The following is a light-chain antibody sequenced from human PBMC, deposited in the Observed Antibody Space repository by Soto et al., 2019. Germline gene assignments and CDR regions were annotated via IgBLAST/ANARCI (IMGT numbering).Light chain of an antibody. CDR3: SSYTSSSTAV. J-gene: IGLJ7*01. V-gene: IGLV2-14*01. Sequence: QSVLTQPASVSGSPGQSITISCTGTSSDVGGYNYVSWYQQHPGKAPKLMIYDVSNRPSGVSNRFSGSKSGNTASLTISGLQAEDEADYYCSSYTSSSTAVFGGGTQLPVL. CDR1: SSDVGGYNY. CDR2: DVS.